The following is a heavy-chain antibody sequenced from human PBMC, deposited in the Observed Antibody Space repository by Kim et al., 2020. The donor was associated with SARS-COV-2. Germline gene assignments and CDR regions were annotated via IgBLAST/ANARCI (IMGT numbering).Heavy chain of an antibody. D-gene: IGHD6-19*01. CDR2: ISSSSSTI. CDR1: GFTFSSYS. CDR3: AREDSSGWLINAFDI. Sequence: GGSLRLSCAASGFTFSSYSMNWVRQAPGKGLEWVSCISSSSSTIYYADSVKGRFTISRDNAKNSLYLQMNSLRDEDTAVYYCAREDSSGWLINAFDIWGQGTMVTVSS. J-gene: IGHJ3*02. V-gene: IGHV3-48*02.